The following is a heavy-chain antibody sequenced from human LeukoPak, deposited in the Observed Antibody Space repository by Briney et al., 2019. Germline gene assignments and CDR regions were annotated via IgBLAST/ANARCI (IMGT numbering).Heavy chain of an antibody. J-gene: IGHJ3*02. CDR2: INPNNGGT. CDR3: ARSLNCSATTCYLFGAFDI. V-gene: IGHV1-2*02. CDR1: GYTFTGHY. D-gene: IGHD2-2*01. Sequence: GASVKVSCKASGYTFTGHYMHWVRQAPGQGLEWMGWINPNNGGTNFAQRFQGRVIMTTDTSISTAYMELSRLRSDDTAIYYCARSLNCSATTCYLFGAFDIWGQGTMVTVSS.